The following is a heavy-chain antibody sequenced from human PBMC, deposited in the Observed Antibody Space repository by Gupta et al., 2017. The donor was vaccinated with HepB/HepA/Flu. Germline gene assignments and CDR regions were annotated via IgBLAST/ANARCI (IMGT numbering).Heavy chain of an antibody. V-gene: IGHV3-7*01. CDR1: GFPCTADW. Sequence: EVQLVESGGGLVKPGGSLRLSCDASGFPCTADWMTWVRPAPGEGLEWVASIKEDGNEKYYVDSVKGRLTISRDNTKNSFFLEMNSLRAEDTATYFCARERWRGYCRRTNCSRYMDVWGIGTTVTVSS. CDR2: IKEDGNEK. J-gene: IGHJ6*03. D-gene: IGHD2-2*03. CDR3: ARERWRGYCRRTNCSRYMDV.